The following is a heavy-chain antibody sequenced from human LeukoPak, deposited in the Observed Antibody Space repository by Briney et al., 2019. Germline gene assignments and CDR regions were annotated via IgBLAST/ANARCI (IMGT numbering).Heavy chain of an antibody. CDR1: GYTFTSYY. Sequence: ASVKVSCKASGYTFTSYYMHWVRQAPGQGLEWMGIINPSGGSTSYAQKFQGRVTMTTDTSTSTAYMELRSLRSDDTAVYYCARDRLLWFGGEVLLFDYRGQGTLVTVSS. J-gene: IGHJ4*02. CDR3: ARDRLLWFGGEVLLFDY. CDR2: INPSGGST. V-gene: IGHV1-46*01. D-gene: IGHD3-10*01.